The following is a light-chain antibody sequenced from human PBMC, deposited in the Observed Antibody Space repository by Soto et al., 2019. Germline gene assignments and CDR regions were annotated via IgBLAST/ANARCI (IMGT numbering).Light chain of an antibody. V-gene: IGKV3-11*01. CDR3: QQCSNWTRT. CDR1: QSVSSY. Sequence: EIVLTQSPATLSLSPGERATLSCRASQSVSSYLAWNQQKPGQAPRLLIYDAYNRATDIPAMFSGSVSGTDFTHTISSLEHEDFTIYYCQQCSNWTRTFGPETKVDIK. J-gene: IGKJ3*01. CDR2: DAY.